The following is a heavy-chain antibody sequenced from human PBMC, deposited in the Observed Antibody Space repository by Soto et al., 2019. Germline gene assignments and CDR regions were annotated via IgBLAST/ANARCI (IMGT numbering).Heavy chain of an antibody. CDR2: IYHTGSA. D-gene: IGHD1-20*01. CDR1: GASLSSTHW. CDR3: ARDSKYHRNSYWYFDL. Sequence: QVQLQESGPGLVKPSGTLSLSCAVSGASLSSTHWWSWVRQPPGKGLEWIGEIYHTGSANYNSSLQSRVAISVDKSKNQFSLNLTSVTAADTAVYYCARDSKYHRNSYWYFDLWGRGTLVTVSS. J-gene: IGHJ2*01. V-gene: IGHV4-4*02.